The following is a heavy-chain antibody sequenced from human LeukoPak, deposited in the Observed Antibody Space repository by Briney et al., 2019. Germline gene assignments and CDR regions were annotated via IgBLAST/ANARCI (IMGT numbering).Heavy chain of an antibody. V-gene: IGHV3-33*01. Sequence: GGSLRLSCEASGFTFSNYGMHWVRQAPGKGLEWVAVIWPDGGNKYYADSVKGRFTISRDNSKSTLYLQMNSLRAEGTAVYYCARYSGYVARPYYFDSCGQGTLVTVSS. CDR2: IWPDGGNK. CDR1: GFTFSNYG. D-gene: IGHD5-12*01. J-gene: IGHJ4*02. CDR3: ARYSGYVARPYYFDS.